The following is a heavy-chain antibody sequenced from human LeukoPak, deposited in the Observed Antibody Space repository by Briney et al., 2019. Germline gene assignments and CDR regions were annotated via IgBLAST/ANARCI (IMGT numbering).Heavy chain of an antibody. Sequence: GESLKISCQGSENALNNSWIIGVRKMPGKGLEWMAIIYAADSDTRYSPSFQGQVTLSVDKSISTVYLQWSSLKASDTAVYYCARHLRGLDLWGQGTLVTVSS. D-gene: IGHD3-10*01. CDR3: ARHLRGLDL. J-gene: IGHJ5*02. V-gene: IGHV5-51*01. CDR1: ENALNNSW. CDR2: IYAADSDT.